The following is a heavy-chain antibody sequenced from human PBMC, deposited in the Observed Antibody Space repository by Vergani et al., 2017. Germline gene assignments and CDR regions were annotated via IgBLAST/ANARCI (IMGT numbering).Heavy chain of an antibody. CDR2: IGKDVSNT. V-gene: IGHV3-30*02. Sequence: QVQLVESAGGVVQPGGSLRLSCAASGFTFSNFSMHWIRQAPGKGLEWLADIGKDVSNTRYRDAVKGRFTVSRDNSKDILCLQMDSLRSEDTALYYCAKYLRDSTDGLPDSWGPGTLVIVSS. D-gene: IGHD2-21*02. CDR3: AKYLRDSTDGLPDS. J-gene: IGHJ4*02. CDR1: GFTFSNFS.